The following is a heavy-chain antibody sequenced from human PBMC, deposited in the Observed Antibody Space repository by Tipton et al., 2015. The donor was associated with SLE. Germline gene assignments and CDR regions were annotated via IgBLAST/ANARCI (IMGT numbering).Heavy chain of an antibody. D-gene: IGHD3-10*01. CDR2: ISYSGST. J-gene: IGHJ4*02. CDR1: GGSISSGGYY. Sequence: TLSLTCTVPGGSISSGGYYRSWIRQSPGKGLEWIGYISYSGSTNYNSSLKSRLTISVDTSKNQFSLKLTSVTAADTAVYYCARPPGTYPTGDYWGQGTLVTVSS. CDR3: ARPPGTYPTGDY. V-gene: IGHV4-31*03.